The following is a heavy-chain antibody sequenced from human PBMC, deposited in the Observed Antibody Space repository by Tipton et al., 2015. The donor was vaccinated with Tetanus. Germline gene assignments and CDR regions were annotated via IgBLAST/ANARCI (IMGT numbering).Heavy chain of an antibody. J-gene: IGHJ4*02. Sequence: SLRLSCAASGFTFRNAWMTWVRQAPGRGPEWVAGISFDGRQKFYADSVKGRFTVSRDNSKNILYVQMNSLRGEDTAVYYCAREGKSGYCSGGTCFSDSWGQGTLVTVSS. CDR3: AREGKSGYCSGGTCFSDS. V-gene: IGHV3-30*03. D-gene: IGHD2-15*01. CDR2: ISFDGRQK. CDR1: GFTFRNAW.